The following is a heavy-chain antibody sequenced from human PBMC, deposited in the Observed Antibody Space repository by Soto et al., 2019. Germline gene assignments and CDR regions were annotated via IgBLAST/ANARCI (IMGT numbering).Heavy chain of an antibody. CDR2: TYYRSKWYN. D-gene: IGHD6-13*01. Sequence: PSQTLSLTCATSGDSVSSNSAAWNWIRQSPSRGLEWLGRTYYRSKWYNDYAVSVKSRITINPDTSKNQFSLQLNSVTPEDTAVYYCARVEVEQQLTPSYYYGMDVWGQGTTVTVSS. CDR3: ARVEVEQQLTPSYYYGMDV. CDR1: GDSVSSNSAA. J-gene: IGHJ6*02. V-gene: IGHV6-1*01.